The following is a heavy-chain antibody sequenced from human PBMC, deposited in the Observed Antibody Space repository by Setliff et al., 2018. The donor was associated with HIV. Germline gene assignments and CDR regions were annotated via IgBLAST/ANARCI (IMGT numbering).Heavy chain of an antibody. CDR1: GDTFSNSA. CDR3: ARGIHADPYPPADY. V-gene: IGHV1-69*05. D-gene: IGHD5-18*01. J-gene: IGHJ4*02. Sequence: SVKVSCKASGDTFSNSALTWVRQAPGQGLEWMGGSIPLFGTVKYAQKFQGRVTMTRNTSISTAYMELSSLRSEDTAVYYCARGIHADPYPPADYWGQGTLVTVSS. CDR2: SIPLFGTV.